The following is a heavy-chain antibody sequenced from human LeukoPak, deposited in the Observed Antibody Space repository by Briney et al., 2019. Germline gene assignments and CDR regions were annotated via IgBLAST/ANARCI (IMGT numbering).Heavy chain of an antibody. J-gene: IGHJ5*02. CDR1: GFTFSSDA. CDR3: ARAAAGNFNWFDP. V-gene: IGHV3-23*01. Sequence: GGSLRLSCAASGFTFSSDAMTWVRQAPGKGLEWVSSIDGSGGFTYYADSVKGRFTISRDNAKNSLYLQMNSLRAEDTAVYYCARAAAGNFNWFDPWGQGTLVTVSS. CDR2: IDGSGGFT. D-gene: IGHD6-13*01.